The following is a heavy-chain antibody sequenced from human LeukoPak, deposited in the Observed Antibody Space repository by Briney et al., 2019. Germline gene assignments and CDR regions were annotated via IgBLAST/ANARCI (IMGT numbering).Heavy chain of an antibody. CDR1: GGTFSSYA. CDR2: IIPIFGTA. J-gene: IGHJ5*02. V-gene: IGHV1-69*05. D-gene: IGHD2-2*01. Sequence: ASVKVSCKASGGTFSSYAISWVRQAPGQGLEWMGGIIPIFGTANYAQKFQGRVTITTDESTSTAYMELSSLRSEDTAVYYCARGPIVVVSAASWFDPWGQGTLVTVSS. CDR3: ARGPIVVVSAASWFDP.